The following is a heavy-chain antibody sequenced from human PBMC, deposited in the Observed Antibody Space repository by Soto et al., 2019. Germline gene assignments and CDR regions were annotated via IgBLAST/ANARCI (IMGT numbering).Heavy chain of an antibody. Sequence: QLQLQESGPGLVKPSETLSLTCSVSDDSINSDKYYWGWIRQPPGKGLEWIGSIYYRGNAYYNPSLRPRVTIALDKSRSQCSLKLNSVTAADSAVYFCARLEGLATISYYFVFWGLGALVTVSS. D-gene: IGHD3-9*01. V-gene: IGHV4-39*01. CDR1: DDSINSDKYY. CDR3: ARLEGLATISYYFVF. J-gene: IGHJ4*02. CDR2: IYYRGNA.